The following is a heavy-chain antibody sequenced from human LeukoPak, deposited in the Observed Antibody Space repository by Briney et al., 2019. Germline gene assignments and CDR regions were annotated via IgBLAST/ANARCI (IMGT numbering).Heavy chain of an antibody. J-gene: IGHJ4*02. CDR2: ISGSGGST. V-gene: IGHV3-23*01. D-gene: IGHD6-19*01. CDR1: GFTFSSYA. CDR3: AKERELVVTGNYFEY. Sequence: GGSLRLSCAASGFTFSSYAMSWVRQAPGKGLEWVSVISGSGGSTYYADSVKGRFTISRDNSKNTLYLQMNSLRAEDTAVYYCAKERELVVTGNYFEYWGQGTLVTVSS.